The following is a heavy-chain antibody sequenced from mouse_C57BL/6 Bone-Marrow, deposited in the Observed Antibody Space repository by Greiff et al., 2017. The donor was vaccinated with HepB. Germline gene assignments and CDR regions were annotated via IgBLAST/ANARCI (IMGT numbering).Heavy chain of an antibody. CDR1: GFTFSDYY. CDR3: ARDRGGYYGSSYTYFDY. J-gene: IGHJ2*01. V-gene: IGHV5-16*01. CDR2: INYDGSST. D-gene: IGHD1-1*01. Sequence: EVKVVESEGGLVQPGSSMKLSCTASGFTFSDYYMAWVRQVPEKGLEWVANINYDGSSTYYLDSLKSRFIISRDNAKNILYLQMSSLKSEDTATYYCARDRGGYYGSSYTYFDYWGQGTTLTVSS.